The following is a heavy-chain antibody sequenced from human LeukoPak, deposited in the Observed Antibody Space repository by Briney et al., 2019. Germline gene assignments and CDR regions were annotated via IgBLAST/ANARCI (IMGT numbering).Heavy chain of an antibody. CDR2: IYYSGST. Sequence: SETLSLTCTVSGGSISSYYWSWIRQPPGKGLEWIAYIYYSGSTNYNPSLKSRVTISIDTSKNQFSLKMSSVTAADTAVYYCARRVGDKDYFDYWGQGTLVTVSS. D-gene: IGHD1-26*01. V-gene: IGHV4-59*01. J-gene: IGHJ4*02. CDR3: ARRVGDKDYFDY. CDR1: GGSISSYY.